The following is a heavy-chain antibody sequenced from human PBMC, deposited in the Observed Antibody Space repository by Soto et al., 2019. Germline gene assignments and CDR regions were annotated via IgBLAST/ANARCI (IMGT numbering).Heavy chain of an antibody. Sequence: ASVKVSCKASGGTFSSYAISWVRQAPGQGLEWMGGIIPIFGTANYAQKFQGRVTITADKSTSTAYMELSSLRSEDTAVYYCERPVVLKKIVVVPAAPLDVWGQGTTVTVSS. D-gene: IGHD2-2*01. V-gene: IGHV1-69*06. CDR1: GGTFSSYA. CDR2: IIPIFGTA. J-gene: IGHJ6*02. CDR3: ERPVVLKKIVVVPAAPLDV.